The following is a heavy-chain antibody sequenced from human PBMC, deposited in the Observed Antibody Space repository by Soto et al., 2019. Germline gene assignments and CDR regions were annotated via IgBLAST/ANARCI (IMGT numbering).Heavy chain of an antibody. CDR1: GYTFTGYY. J-gene: IGHJ4*02. CDR3: ARSNSSSWYFDY. D-gene: IGHD6-13*01. CDR2: INPNSGGT. V-gene: IGHV1-2*04. Sequence: ASVKVSCKASGYTFTGYYMHWVRQTPGQGLEWMGWINPNSGGTNYAQKFQGWVTMTRDTSISTAYMELSRLRSDDTAVYYCARSNSSSWYFDYWGQGTLVTVSS.